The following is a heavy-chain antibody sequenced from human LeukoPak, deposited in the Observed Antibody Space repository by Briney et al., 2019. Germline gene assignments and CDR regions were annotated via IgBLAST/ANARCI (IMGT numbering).Heavy chain of an antibody. CDR1: GFTFSNYA. Sequence: GGSLRLSCAASGFTFSNYAMSWVRQAPGKGLEWVSAFSGSGASTYYADSVKGRFTISRDNSKNTLYLQMNSLRAEDTAVYYCAKPLVVTAILGAFDIWGQGTMVTVSS. V-gene: IGHV3-23*01. CDR2: FSGSGAST. D-gene: IGHD2-21*02. CDR3: AKPLVVTAILGAFDI. J-gene: IGHJ3*02.